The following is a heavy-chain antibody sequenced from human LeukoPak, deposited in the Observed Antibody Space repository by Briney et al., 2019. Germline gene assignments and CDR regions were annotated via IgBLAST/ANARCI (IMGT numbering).Heavy chain of an antibody. CDR1: GFTFSSYG. CDR3: TTLEWELLDY. Sequence: GGSLRLSCAASGFTFSSYGMHWVRQAPGKGLEWVGRIKSKTDGGTTDYAAPVKGRFTISRDDSKNTLYLQMNSLKTEDTAVYYCTTLEWELLDYWGQGTLVTVSS. CDR2: IKSKTDGGTT. D-gene: IGHD1-26*01. J-gene: IGHJ4*02. V-gene: IGHV3-15*01.